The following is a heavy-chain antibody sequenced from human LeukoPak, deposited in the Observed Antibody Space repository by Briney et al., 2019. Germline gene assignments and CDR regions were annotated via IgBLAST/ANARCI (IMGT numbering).Heavy chain of an antibody. CDR1: GFTFSSSV. J-gene: IGHJ6*03. D-gene: IGHD3-10*01. V-gene: IGHV3-33*01. Sequence: GRSLRLSCAASGFTFSSSVMHWVRQAPGKGLEWVAVIWFDGSNKYYADSVKGRFTISRDNSKNTLYLQMNSLRAEDTAVYYCARQRGGFGGNYYYYMDVWGKGTTVTVSS. CDR3: ARQRGGFGGNYYYYMDV. CDR2: IWFDGSNK.